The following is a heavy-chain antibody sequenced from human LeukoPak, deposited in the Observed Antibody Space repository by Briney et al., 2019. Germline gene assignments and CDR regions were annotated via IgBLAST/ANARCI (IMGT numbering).Heavy chain of an antibody. Sequence: SGTLSLTCAVSGGSISSSNWWSWIRQPPGKGLEWIGYIYYSGSTYYNPSLKSRVTISVDTSKNQFSLKLSSVTAADTAVYYCAAPTVTTQGAFDIWGQGTMVTVSS. CDR3: AAPTVTTQGAFDI. D-gene: IGHD4-17*01. J-gene: IGHJ3*02. V-gene: IGHV4-30-4*01. CDR1: GGSISSSNW. CDR2: IYYSGST.